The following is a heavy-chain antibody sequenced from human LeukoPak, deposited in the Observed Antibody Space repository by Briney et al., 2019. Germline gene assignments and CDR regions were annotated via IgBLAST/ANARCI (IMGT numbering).Heavy chain of an antibody. V-gene: IGHV4-39*07. J-gene: IGHJ5*02. CDR1: GDSYTSGKCY. CDR3: ARREYAEWSDR. CDR2: VYYSGSI. Sequence: SETLSLTGTVSGDSYTSGKCYWAWLRQPPGKGLEWLGSVYYSGSIKYNPSLKGRVSISRDMSKNQFSLNLNSVNATDTAVYYFARREYAEWSDRCGEGSLVTVSS. D-gene: IGHD2/OR15-2a*01.